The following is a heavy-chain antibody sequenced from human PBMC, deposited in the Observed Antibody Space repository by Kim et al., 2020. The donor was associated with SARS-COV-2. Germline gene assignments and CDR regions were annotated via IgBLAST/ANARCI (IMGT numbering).Heavy chain of an antibody. Sequence: ADSVKGRFTISRDNSKSTLYLQMNSLRAEDTAVYYCARSPLWFGESAFDYWGQGTLVTVSS. V-gene: IGHV3-53*01. J-gene: IGHJ4*02. CDR3: ARSPLWFGESAFDY. D-gene: IGHD3-10*01.